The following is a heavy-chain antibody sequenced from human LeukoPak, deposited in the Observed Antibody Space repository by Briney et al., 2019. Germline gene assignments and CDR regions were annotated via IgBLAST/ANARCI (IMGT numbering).Heavy chain of an antibody. J-gene: IGHJ4*02. CDR1: GDSINSLDL. CDR3: AGLVGRYSSGLYYYYFDY. D-gene: IGHD3-22*01. CDR2: MYLSGTT. Sequence: SGTLSLTCTVSGDSINSLDLWSWVRQPPGKGLEWIGEMYLSGTTHSNPSVKSRVTISIDKSKNQSFLNLSSVTAADTAVYYCAGLVGRYSSGLYYYYFDYWGQGTLVTVSS. V-gene: IGHV4-4*02.